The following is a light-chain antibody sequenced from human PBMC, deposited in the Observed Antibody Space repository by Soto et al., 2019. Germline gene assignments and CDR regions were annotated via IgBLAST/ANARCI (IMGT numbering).Light chain of an antibody. J-gene: IGKJ1*01. V-gene: IGKV3-15*01. CDR1: HSVSSN. Sequence: EIVMTQSPATLSVSPGERATLSCRASHSVSSNLAWYQQKPGQAPRLLIYGASTRATGIPARFSGSGSGTEFTLTISSLQSADFAVYYCQQYNNWPPWTFGQGTKVEIK. CDR3: QQYNNWPPWT. CDR2: GAS.